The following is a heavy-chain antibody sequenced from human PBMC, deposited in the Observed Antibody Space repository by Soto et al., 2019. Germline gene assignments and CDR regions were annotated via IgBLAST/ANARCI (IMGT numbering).Heavy chain of an antibody. Sequence: SGESLKISCAASGFTFSSYSMSWVRQAPGKGLEWVSGFRTGADDGTTYYADSVKGRFTISRDISKNTLFLQMNSLRAEDTAIYYCAKKVNSGPGSQYFDYWGQGTLVTVSS. CDR2: FRTGADDGTT. CDR1: GFTFSSYS. J-gene: IGHJ4*02. D-gene: IGHD3-10*01. CDR3: AKKVNSGPGSQYFDY. V-gene: IGHV3-23*01.